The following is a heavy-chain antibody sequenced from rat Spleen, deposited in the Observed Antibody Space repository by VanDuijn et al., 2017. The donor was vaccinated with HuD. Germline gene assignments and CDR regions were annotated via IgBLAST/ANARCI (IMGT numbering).Heavy chain of an antibody. Sequence: QVQLKESGPGLVQPSQTLSLTCTVSGFSLNNYGVIWVRQPPGKGLEWMGVIWGNGNTNYKSALKSRLTISRDTSKSQVFLKMNSLQTDDTAIYFCTSPFRWFAYWGQGTLVTVSS. CDR3: TSPFRWFAY. CDR1: GFSLNNYG. CDR2: IWGNGNT. J-gene: IGHJ3*01. V-gene: IGHV2-13*01.